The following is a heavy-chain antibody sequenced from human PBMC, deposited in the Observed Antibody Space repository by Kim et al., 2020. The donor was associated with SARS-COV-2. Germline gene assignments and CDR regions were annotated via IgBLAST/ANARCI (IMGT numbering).Heavy chain of an antibody. CDR3: VRDLGGGSGTFDS. J-gene: IGHJ4*02. Sequence: SETLSLTCAVSGASVRNYDWWTWVRHSPVKGLEWIGNIFHSGRSNYNPCFKSRVTMSVDTSTNQISLKMKSVIAADTATYYCVRDLGGGSGTFDSWGPGTPVIVS. V-gene: IGHV4-4*02. CDR2: IFHSGRS. D-gene: IGHD3-10*01. CDR1: GASVRNYDW.